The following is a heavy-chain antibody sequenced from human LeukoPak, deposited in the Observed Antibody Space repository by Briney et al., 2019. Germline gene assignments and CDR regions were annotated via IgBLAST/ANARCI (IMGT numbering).Heavy chain of an antibody. CDR2: ISYDGSYQ. V-gene: IGHV3-30*04. D-gene: IGHD5-24*01. J-gene: IGHJ4*02. Sequence: GGSLRLSCAVSGFTFSAYGMHWVRQAPGKGLEWVAVISYDGSYQAYADSVKGRFTVSRDSSKDTLYLQLNSLRPEDTGLYYCARERRRDGYNYKDYWGQGTQVSVSS. CDR1: GFTFSAYG. CDR3: ARERRRDGYNYKDY.